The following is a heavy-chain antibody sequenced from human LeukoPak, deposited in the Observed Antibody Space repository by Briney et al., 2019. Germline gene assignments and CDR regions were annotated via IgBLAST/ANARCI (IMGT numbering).Heavy chain of an antibody. CDR3: ATDQYSSGWYEDY. J-gene: IGHJ4*02. CDR2: IYSGGST. V-gene: IGHV3-66*01. Sequence: GGSLLLSCAASGFTFDDYGMSWVRQAPGKGLEWVSVIYSGGSTYYADSVKGRFTISRDNSKNTLYLQMNSLRAEDTAVYYCATDQYSSGWYEDYWGQGTLVTVSS. CDR1: GFTFDDYG. D-gene: IGHD6-19*01.